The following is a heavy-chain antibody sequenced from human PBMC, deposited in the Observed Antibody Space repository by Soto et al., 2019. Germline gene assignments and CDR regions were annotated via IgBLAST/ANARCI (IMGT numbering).Heavy chain of an antibody. CDR2: SYHGGST. CDR1: GYAIRSGYY. Sequence: AETLSLTCAVSGYAIRSGYYWGWRRQPPGRGLEWMGSSYHGGSTYYNPSLNSRVTLSIDRTNNHVSLILNLVTAADTAVYYCARVGHWIPYYHDSSPYNFENWFGPWGQGTLVTVSS. V-gene: IGHV4-38-2*01. D-gene: IGHD3-22*01. J-gene: IGHJ5*02. CDR3: ARVGHWIPYYHDSSPYNFENWFGP.